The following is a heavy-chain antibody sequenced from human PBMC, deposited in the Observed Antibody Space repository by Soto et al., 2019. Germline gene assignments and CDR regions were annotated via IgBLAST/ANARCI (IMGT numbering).Heavy chain of an antibody. V-gene: IGHV1-69*02. CDR2: IIPILGIA. CDR1: GGTFSSYT. J-gene: IGHJ4*02. CDR3: ARARRIYDYGVQYYFYY. Sequence: QVQLVQSGAEVKKPGSSVKVSCKASGGTFSSYTISWVRQAPGQGLEWMGRIIPILGIANYAQKFQGRVTITAYKSTSTAYMELSSLRSEDTAVYDCARARRIYDYGVQYYFYYWGQGTLVTVSS. D-gene: IGHD4-17*01.